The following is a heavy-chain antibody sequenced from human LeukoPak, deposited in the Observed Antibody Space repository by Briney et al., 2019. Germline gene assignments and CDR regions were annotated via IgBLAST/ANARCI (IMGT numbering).Heavy chain of an antibody. CDR3: AKGLKTAVGPYMGYHYYMDV. Sequence: GRSLRLSCAASGFTFDDYAMHWVRQAPGKGLEWVSGISWNSGSIGYADSVKGRFTISRDNAKNSLYLQMISLRAEDTALYYCAKGLKTAVGPYMGYHYYMDVWGKGTTVTVSS. V-gene: IGHV3-9*01. J-gene: IGHJ6*03. CDR1: GFTFDDYA. CDR2: ISWNSGSI. D-gene: IGHD5-18*01.